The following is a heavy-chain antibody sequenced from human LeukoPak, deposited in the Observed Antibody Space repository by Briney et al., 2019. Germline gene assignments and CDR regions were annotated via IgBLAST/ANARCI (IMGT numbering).Heavy chain of an antibody. D-gene: IGHD1-14*01. CDR2: VNDRGST. V-gene: IGHV4-34*01. Sequence: SETLSLTCAVYGGSFSGHYWTWIRQPPGKGLQWIGEVNDRGSTNYNPSLKSRLTISEDKSKKQFSLRLPSVTAADTAVYYCARGVVSGRFVDYYYYTDVWGKGTTVTVSS. J-gene: IGHJ6*03. CDR1: GGSFSGHY. CDR3: ARGVVSGRFVDYYYYTDV.